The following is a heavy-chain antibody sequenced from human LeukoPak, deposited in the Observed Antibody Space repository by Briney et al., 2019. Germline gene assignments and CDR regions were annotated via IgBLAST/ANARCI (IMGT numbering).Heavy chain of an antibody. V-gene: IGHV3-49*04. Sequence: GGSLRLSCAASGFTFGDYAMSWVRQAPGKGLEWVGFIRSKAYGGTTEYAASVKGRFTISRDDSKSIAYLQMNSLETEDTAVYYCTREGTSGYFHYFDYWGQGTLVTVSS. CDR1: GFTFGDYA. CDR2: IRSKAYGGTT. D-gene: IGHD3-22*01. J-gene: IGHJ4*02. CDR3: TREGTSGYFHYFDY.